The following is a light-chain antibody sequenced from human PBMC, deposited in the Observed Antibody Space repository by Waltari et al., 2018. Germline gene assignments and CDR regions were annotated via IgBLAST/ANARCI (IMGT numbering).Light chain of an antibody. J-gene: IGLJ2*01. CDR3: QSYDRSLSVV. V-gene: IGLV1-40*01. Sequence: QSALTQPPSVSGAPGQRITISCTGSGSNIGAGYDVPWYQQLPGTAPKLLLYGNNNRPSGVPDRFFGSKTGTSASLAITGLQADDEADYYCQSYDRSLSVVFGGGTKLTVL. CDR2: GNN. CDR1: GSNIGAGYD.